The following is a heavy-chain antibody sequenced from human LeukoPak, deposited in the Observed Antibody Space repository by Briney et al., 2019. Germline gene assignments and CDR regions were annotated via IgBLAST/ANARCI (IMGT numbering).Heavy chain of an antibody. CDR1: GFTFSSYA. V-gene: IGHV3-23*01. Sequence: GGSLRLSCAASGFTFSSYAMSWVRQAPGNGLEWVSVISDNGGITYYADSVKGRFTISRDNSRNTLYLQMNSLRVDDTAVYYCAKDARRYSGWYFFDHWGQGTLVTVSS. J-gene: IGHJ4*02. D-gene: IGHD6-19*01. CDR3: AKDARRYSGWYFFDH. CDR2: ISDNGGIT.